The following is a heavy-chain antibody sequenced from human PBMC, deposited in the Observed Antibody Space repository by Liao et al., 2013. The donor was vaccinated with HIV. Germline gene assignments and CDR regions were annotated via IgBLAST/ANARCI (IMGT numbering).Heavy chain of an antibody. CDR3: ARGPRIRGRFGEWTNA. V-gene: IGHV4-34*01. CDR2: INHSGST. D-gene: IGHD3-10*01. J-gene: IGHJ5*02. CDR1: GGSFSGYY. Sequence: QVQLQQWGAGLLKPSETLSLTCAVYGGSFSGYYWSWIRQPPGKGLEWIGEINHSGSTNYNPSLKSRVTISVDTSKNQFSLKLSSVTAADTAVYYCARGPRIRGRFGEWTNAWGQGNPWSPSPQ.